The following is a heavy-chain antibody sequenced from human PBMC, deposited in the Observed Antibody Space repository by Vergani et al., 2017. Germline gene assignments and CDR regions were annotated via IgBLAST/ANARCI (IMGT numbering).Heavy chain of an antibody. V-gene: IGHV7-4-1*02. CDR1: GYTFTNYA. Sequence: QVQLVQSGSEVKKPGASVKVSCRASGYTFTNYALNWVRQAPGQGLEWMGWINSNSGNPTYAQGFKGRFVFPLDSSVSTSYLQINSLQPEDTAVYYCVRDEGSGWYEYYNWSDSWGQGTLVTVSS. CDR2: INSNSGNP. J-gene: IGHJ5*01. D-gene: IGHD6-19*01. CDR3: VRDEGSGWYEYYNWSDS.